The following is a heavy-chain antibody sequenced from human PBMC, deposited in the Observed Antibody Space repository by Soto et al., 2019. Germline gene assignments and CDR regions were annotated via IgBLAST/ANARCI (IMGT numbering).Heavy chain of an antibody. J-gene: IGHJ6*03. Sequence: PGGSLRLSCAASGFTFSSYGMHWVRQAPGKGLEWVAVIWYDGSNKYYADSVKGRFTISRDNSKNTLYLQMNSLRAEDTAVYYCARGFWGLYYYYYMDVWGKGTTVTVSS. V-gene: IGHV3-33*01. CDR1: GFTFSSYG. CDR3: ARGFWGLYYYYYMDV. CDR2: IWYDGSNK. D-gene: IGHD3-16*01.